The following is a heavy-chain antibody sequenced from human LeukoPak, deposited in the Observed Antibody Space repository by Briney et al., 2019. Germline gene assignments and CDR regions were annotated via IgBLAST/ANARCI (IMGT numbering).Heavy chain of an antibody. J-gene: IGHJ5*02. CDR3: AKAGWRGGGTFNEFDP. CDR2: FRYSGNT. D-gene: IGHD3-16*01. V-gene: IGHV4-30-4*01. Sequence: TLSLTCTLSGGSISIGDYYWSWIRQPPGKALEWIGFFRYSGNTYYNPFLKSRVTISVDTSKNQFALKPRSVTAADTAVYFCAKAGWRGGGTFNEFDPWGQGTLVTVSS. CDR1: GGSISIGDYY.